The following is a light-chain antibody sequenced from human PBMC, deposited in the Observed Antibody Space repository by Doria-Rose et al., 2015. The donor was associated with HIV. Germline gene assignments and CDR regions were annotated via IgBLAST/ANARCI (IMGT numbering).Light chain of an antibody. V-gene: IGKV3-20*01. CDR1: QRFSSTY. Sequence: TQSLGTLSLSPGERATLSCRASQRFSSTYLAWYQHKPGQAPSILIYDGSTRATGIPDRFSASGSGTDFTLTINRLEPEDFALYYCHQYGTSWTFGQGTKVEI. CDR3: HQYGTSWT. CDR2: DGS. J-gene: IGKJ1*01.